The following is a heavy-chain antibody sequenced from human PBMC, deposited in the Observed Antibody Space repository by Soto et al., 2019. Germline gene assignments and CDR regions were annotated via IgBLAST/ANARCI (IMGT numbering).Heavy chain of an antibody. Sequence: PGESLKISCRGSGYSFTNYWITWVRQMPGKGLEWMGRIDPSDSFATYSPSFQGHVTTSADTSTTTAYLQWSSLKASDTAMYFCARHDGGGTTSSYYGMDVWGQGTSVTVSS. CDR3: ARHDGGGTTSSYYGMDV. CDR2: IDPSDSFA. CDR1: GYSFTNYW. D-gene: IGHD1-1*01. J-gene: IGHJ6*02. V-gene: IGHV5-10-1*01.